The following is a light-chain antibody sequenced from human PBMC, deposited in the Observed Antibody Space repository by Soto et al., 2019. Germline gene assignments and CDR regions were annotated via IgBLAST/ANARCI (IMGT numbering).Light chain of an antibody. CDR2: SNN. CDR3: AAWDDSLNGPV. J-gene: IGLJ2*01. Sequence: QSVLTQPPSASGTPGQRVTISCSGSSSNIGSNTVNWYQQLPGTAPKLLIYSNNQRPSGVPDRFSGSKSGTSASRAISGLQSEDEADYDCAAWDDSLNGPVFGGGTKVTVL. CDR1: SSNIGSNT. V-gene: IGLV1-44*01.